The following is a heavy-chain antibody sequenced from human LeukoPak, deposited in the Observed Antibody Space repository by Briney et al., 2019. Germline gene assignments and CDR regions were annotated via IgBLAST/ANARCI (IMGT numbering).Heavy chain of an antibody. CDR2: ISTSGST. CDR3: ARDGDSSWYGWFDP. J-gene: IGHJ5*02. Sequence: SETLSLTCTVSGGSMSSYYWSWIRQPAGKGLEWIGRISTSGSTNYNPSLKSRVTMSVDTSKNQLSLWLSSVTAADTAVYYCARDGDSSWYGWFDPWGQGTLVTVSS. V-gene: IGHV4-4*07. CDR1: GGSMSSYY. D-gene: IGHD6-13*01.